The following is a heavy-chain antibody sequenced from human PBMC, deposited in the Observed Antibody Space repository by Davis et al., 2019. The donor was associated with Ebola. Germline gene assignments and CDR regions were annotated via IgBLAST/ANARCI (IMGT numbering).Heavy chain of an antibody. CDR2: ISWNSGSI. D-gene: IGHD2-21*02. Sequence: SLKISCAASGFTFDDYAMHWVRQAPGKGLEWVSGISWNSGSIGYADSVKGRFTISRDNAKNSLYLQMNSLRAEDTALYYCAKGVTATYYYYGMDVWGQGTTVAVSS. CDR3: AKGVTATYYYYGMDV. J-gene: IGHJ6*02. V-gene: IGHV3-9*01. CDR1: GFTFDDYA.